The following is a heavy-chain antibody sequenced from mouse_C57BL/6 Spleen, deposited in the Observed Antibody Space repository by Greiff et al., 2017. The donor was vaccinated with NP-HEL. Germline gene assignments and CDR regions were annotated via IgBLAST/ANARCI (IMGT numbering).Heavy chain of an antibody. J-gene: IGHJ2*01. CDR1: GFNIKDDY. CDR2: IDPENGDT. CDR3: TSELGYFDY. V-gene: IGHV14-4*01. Sequence: VQLQQSGAELVRPGASVKLSCTASGFNIKDDYMHWVKQRPEQGLEWIGWIDPENGDTEYASKFQGKATITADTSSNTAYLQLSSLTSEDTAVYYSTSELGYFDYWGQGTTLTVSS.